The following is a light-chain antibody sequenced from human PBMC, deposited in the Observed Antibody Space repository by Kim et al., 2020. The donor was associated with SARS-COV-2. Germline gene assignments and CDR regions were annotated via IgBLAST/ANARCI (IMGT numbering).Light chain of an antibody. CDR2: DAS. Sequence: WSPGESATLSGRASRSNSSYLAWYQQKPGQAPRLLIYDASNRATGIPARCSGSGSGTDFTLTISSLEPEDLAVYYCQQRSNWPRYTFGQGTKLEIK. CDR1: RSNSSY. J-gene: IGKJ2*01. V-gene: IGKV3-11*01. CDR3: QQRSNWPRYT.